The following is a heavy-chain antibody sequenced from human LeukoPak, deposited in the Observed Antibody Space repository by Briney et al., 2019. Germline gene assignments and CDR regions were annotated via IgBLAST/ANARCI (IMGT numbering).Heavy chain of an antibody. CDR2: IIPILGIA. V-gene: IGHV1-69*04. Sequence: SVKVSCKASGGTFSSYAISWVRQAPGQGLEWMGRIIPILGIANYAQKFQGRVTITADKSTSTAYMELSSLRSEDTAVYYCARTYGDDYFFDYWGQGTLVTVSS. CDR3: ARTYGDDYFFDY. D-gene: IGHD4-17*01. CDR1: GGTFSSYA. J-gene: IGHJ4*02.